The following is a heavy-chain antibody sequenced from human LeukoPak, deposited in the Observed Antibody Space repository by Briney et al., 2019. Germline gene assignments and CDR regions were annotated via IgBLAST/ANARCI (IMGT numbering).Heavy chain of an antibody. V-gene: IGHV1-2*02. CDR2: INPNSGGT. J-gene: IGHJ4*02. CDR1: GYTFTGYY. D-gene: IGHD5-12*01. CDR3: ARLWNSGYIIYFDY. Sequence: ASVKVSCKASGYTFTGYYMHWVRQAPGEGLEWMGWINPNSGGTNYAQKFQGRVTMTRDTSISTAYMELSRLTSDDTAVYYCARLWNSGYIIYFDYWGQGTLVTVSS.